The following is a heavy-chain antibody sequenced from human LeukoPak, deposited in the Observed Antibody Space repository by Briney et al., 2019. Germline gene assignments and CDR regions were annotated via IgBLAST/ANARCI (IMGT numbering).Heavy chain of an antibody. D-gene: IGHD6-19*01. J-gene: IGHJ4*02. Sequence: AGGSLRLSCAASGFTFSSYAMSWVRQAPGKGLEWVSAISGSGGSTYYADSVKGRFTISRDNAKNSLYLQMNSLRAEDTGAYYCAGSGWQVYLDYWGQGALVTVSS. CDR1: GFTFSSYA. V-gene: IGHV3-23*01. CDR3: AGSGWQVYLDY. CDR2: ISGSGGST.